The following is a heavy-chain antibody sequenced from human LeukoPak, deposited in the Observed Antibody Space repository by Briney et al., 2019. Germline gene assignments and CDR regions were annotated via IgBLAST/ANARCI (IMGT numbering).Heavy chain of an antibody. V-gene: IGHV1-18*04. CDR3: ARDYQILGYCSGGSCLPADY. CDR1: GYTFTSYG. Sequence: ASVKVSCKASGYTFTSYGISWVRQAPGQGLEWMGWISAYNGNTNHAQKLQGRVTMTTDTSTSTAYMELRSLRSDDTAVYYCARDYQILGYCSGGSCLPADYWGQGTLVTVSS. D-gene: IGHD2-15*01. J-gene: IGHJ4*02. CDR2: ISAYNGNT.